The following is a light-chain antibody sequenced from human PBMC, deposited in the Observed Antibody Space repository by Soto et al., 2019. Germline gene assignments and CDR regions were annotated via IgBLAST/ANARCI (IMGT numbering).Light chain of an antibody. Sequence: DIQLTQSPSTVSASVGDRVTITCRASQPISHWLAWYQQRPGKAPTPLIYTASSLQSGVPSSFSGSGSGTDFALTIRNLQPEDFATCFCQQANSFPITFGQGTRLEIK. V-gene: IGKV1D-12*01. J-gene: IGKJ5*01. CDR1: QPISHW. CDR2: TAS. CDR3: QQANSFPIT.